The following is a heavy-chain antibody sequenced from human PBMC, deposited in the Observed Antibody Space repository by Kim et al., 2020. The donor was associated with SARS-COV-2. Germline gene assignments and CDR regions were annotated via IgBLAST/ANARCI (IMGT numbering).Heavy chain of an antibody. J-gene: IGHJ4*02. CDR2: IYYSGST. D-gene: IGHD6-13*01. V-gene: IGHV4-39*01. CDR3: ARLASIAAERETDY. Sequence: SETLSLTCTASSGSISSSSYYWGWIRQPPGKRLEWIGSIYYSGSTYYNPSLKSRVTISVDTSKNQFSLKLSSVTAADTAVYYCARLASIAAERETDYWGQGTLVTVSS. CDR1: SGSISSSSYY.